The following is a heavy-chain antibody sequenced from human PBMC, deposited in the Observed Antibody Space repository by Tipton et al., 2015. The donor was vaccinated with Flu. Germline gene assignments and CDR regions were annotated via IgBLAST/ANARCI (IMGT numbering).Heavy chain of an antibody. CDR2: IYYSGST. CDR3: ARAPPYSSSWYSFDY. V-gene: IGHV4-39*07. Sequence: TLSLTCTVSGGSISSSSYYWDWIRQPPGKGLEWIGSIYYSGSTYYNPSLKSRVTISVDTSKNQFSLKLSSVTAADTAVYYCARAPPYSSSWYSFDYWGQGTLVTVSS. D-gene: IGHD6-13*01. J-gene: IGHJ4*02. CDR1: GGSISSSSYY.